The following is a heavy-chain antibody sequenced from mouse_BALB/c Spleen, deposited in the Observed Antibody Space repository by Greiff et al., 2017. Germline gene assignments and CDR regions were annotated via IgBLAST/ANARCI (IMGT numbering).Heavy chain of an antibody. Sequence: DVKLQESGPGLVKPSQSLSLTCSVTGYSITSGYYWNWIRQFPGNKLEWMGYISYDGSNNYNPSLKNRISITRDTSKNQFFLKLNSVTTEDTATYYCARGEGVFAYWGQGTLVTVSA. V-gene: IGHV3-6*02. CDR2: ISYDGSN. CDR3: ARGEGVFAY. J-gene: IGHJ3*01. CDR1: GYSITSGYY.